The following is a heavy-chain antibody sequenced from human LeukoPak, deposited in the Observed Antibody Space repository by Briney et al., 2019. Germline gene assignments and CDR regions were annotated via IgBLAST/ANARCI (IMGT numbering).Heavy chain of an antibody. CDR2: IKEDGSEK. Sequence: GGSLRLSCAASGHTFIAYWMRWVRQAPGKGLEWVASIKEDGSEKYYVDSVKGRFTISRDHAENSLYLQMNSLRGDDIAVYYCARLHLSANDWCYDYWGQGTLVTVSS. CDR3: ARLHLSANDWCYDY. V-gene: IGHV3-7*01. CDR1: GHTFIAYW. D-gene: IGHD5-12*01. J-gene: IGHJ4*02.